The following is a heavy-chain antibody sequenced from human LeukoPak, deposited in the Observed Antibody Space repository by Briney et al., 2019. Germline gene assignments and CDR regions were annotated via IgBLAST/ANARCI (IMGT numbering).Heavy chain of an antibody. CDR3: AKDVPYYYDSSGSLFDY. CDR1: GFTFSSYA. Sequence: PGGSLRLSCAASGFTFSSYAMSWVRQAPGKGLEWVSAISGSGGSTYYADSVKGRLTISRDNSKNTLYLQMNSLRAEDTAVYYCAKDVPYYYDSSGSLFDYWGQGTLVTVPS. J-gene: IGHJ4*02. D-gene: IGHD3-22*01. CDR2: ISGSGGST. V-gene: IGHV3-23*01.